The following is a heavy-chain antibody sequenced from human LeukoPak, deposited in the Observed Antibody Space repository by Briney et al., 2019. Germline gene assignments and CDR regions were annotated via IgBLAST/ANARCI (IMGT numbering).Heavy chain of an antibody. V-gene: IGHV1-69*04. J-gene: IGHJ5*02. CDR2: IIPILGIA. D-gene: IGHD2-2*02. CDR1: GYTFTSYD. CDR3: ARDPHCSSTSCYTRGDDWFDP. Sequence: ASVKVSCKASGYTFTSYDINWVRQAPGQGLEWMGRIIPILGIANYAQKFQGRVTITADKSTSTAYMELSSLRSEDTAVYYCARDPHCSSTSCYTRGDDWFDPWGQGTLVTVSS.